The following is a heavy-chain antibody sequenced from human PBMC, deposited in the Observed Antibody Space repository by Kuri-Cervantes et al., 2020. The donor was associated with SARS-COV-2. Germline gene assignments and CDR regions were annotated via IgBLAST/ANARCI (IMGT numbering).Heavy chain of an antibody. CDR2: IKRDGSEK. V-gene: IGHV3-7*01. CDR1: GFTFSSYW. D-gene: IGHD2-15*01. Sequence: GESLKISCAASGFTFSSYWMSWVRQAPGKGLEWVANIKRDGSEKYYVDSVKGRFTLSRDNAKTMLFLQMNSLRAEDTAVYYCAKDRGYCSSATCLYFDYWGQGALVTVSS. CDR3: AKDRGYCSSATCLYFDY. J-gene: IGHJ4*02.